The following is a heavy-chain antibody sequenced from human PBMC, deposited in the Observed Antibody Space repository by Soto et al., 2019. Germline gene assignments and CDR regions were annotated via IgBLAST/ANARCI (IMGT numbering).Heavy chain of an antibody. Sequence: SETLSLTCTVSGGSISSYYWSWIRQPPGKGLEWIGYIYYSGSTNYNPSLKSRVTISVDTSKNQFSLKLSSVTAADTAVYYCARCVAYYDILTGYYTPFDYWGQGTLVTISS. V-gene: IGHV4-59*01. D-gene: IGHD3-9*01. CDR1: GGSISSYY. CDR3: ARCVAYYDILTGYYTPFDY. CDR2: IYYSGST. J-gene: IGHJ4*02.